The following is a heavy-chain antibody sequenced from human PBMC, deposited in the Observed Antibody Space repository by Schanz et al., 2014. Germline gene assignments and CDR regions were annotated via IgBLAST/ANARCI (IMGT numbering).Heavy chain of an antibody. J-gene: IGHJ4*02. CDR1: GFTFSSYG. D-gene: IGHD6-19*01. V-gene: IGHV3-74*02. CDR3: ARAYSSGLPYSFDY. Sequence: EVQLVESGGGLVKPGGSLRLSCAASGFTFSSYGMNWVRQAPGKGLEWVSRINPAGTFTNYADSVKGRFTISRDNAKNTLYLQMNSLRFEDTAVYYCARAYSSGLPYSFDYWGQGTLVTVSS. CDR2: INPAGTFT.